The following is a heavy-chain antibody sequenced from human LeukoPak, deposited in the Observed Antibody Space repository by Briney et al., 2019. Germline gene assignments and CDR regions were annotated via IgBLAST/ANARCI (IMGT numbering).Heavy chain of an antibody. V-gene: IGHV3-23*01. Sequence: GGSLRLSCAASGFTFSSYAMSWVRQAPGKGLEWVSAISGSGGSTYYADSVKGRFTISRDNSKNSLYLQMSSLRGEDTAVYYCARGVGYGSGSYWGQGTLVTVSS. J-gene: IGHJ4*02. CDR1: GFTFSSYA. CDR2: ISGSGGST. CDR3: ARGVGYGSGSY. D-gene: IGHD3-10*01.